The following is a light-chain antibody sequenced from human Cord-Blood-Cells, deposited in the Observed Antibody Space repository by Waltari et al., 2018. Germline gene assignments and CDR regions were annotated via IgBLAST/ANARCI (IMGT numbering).Light chain of an antibody. V-gene: IGLV3-1*01. CDR3: QAWDSSTGV. CDR2: QDS. Sequence: SYELTQPPSVSVSPGQTASITCSGAKLGDKYACWYQQKPGQSHVLVIYQDSKRPSGIPERFSGSNSGNTATLTISGTQAMDEADYYCQAWDSSTGVFGGGTKLTVL. J-gene: IGLJ3*02. CDR1: KLGDKY.